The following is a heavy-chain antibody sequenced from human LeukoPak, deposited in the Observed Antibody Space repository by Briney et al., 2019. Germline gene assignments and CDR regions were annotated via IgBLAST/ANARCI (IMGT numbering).Heavy chain of an antibody. CDR2: INQDESKE. CDR3: ARDDRHASMGR. CDR1: GFTFSSYW. Sequence: GGSLRLSCAASGFTFSSYWMSWVRQAPGKGLEWVGNINQDESKEDYVDSVKGRFTISRDNAKNLLFLQMTNLRVEDTAVYYCARDDRHASMGRWGQGTLVNVSS. D-gene: IGHD3-22*01. V-gene: IGHV3-7*01. J-gene: IGHJ4*02.